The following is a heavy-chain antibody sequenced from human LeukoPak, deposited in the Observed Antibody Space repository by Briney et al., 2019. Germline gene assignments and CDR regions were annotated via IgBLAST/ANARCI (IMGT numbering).Heavy chain of an antibody. D-gene: IGHD4-17*01. CDR1: GGSISSYY. V-gene: IGHV4-4*07. J-gene: IGHJ6*03. Sequence: SETLSLTCTVSGGSISSYYWSWIRQPAGKGLEWIGRIYTSGSTNYNPSRKGRVTISVDKSKNQFSLKLSSVTAADTAVYYCARALTTAKWGYYYYYMDVWGKGTTVTVSS. CDR2: IYTSGST. CDR3: ARALTTAKWGYYYYYMDV.